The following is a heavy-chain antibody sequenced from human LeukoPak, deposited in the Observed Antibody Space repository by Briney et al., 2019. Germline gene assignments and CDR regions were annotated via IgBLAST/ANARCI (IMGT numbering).Heavy chain of an antibody. V-gene: IGHV1-18*01. CDR2: ISVDNGNS. D-gene: IGHD6-13*01. CDR3: ARGSSWPPHYLDF. CDR1: AYTFTNYG. J-gene: IGHJ4*02. Sequence: ASVKVSCKASAYTFTNYGISWVRQAPGQGLEWMGWISVDNGNSNYAQKLQGRVTMTTDTSTGTAYMELRSLSSDDTAMYYCARGSSWPPHYLDFWGQGTLVTVSS.